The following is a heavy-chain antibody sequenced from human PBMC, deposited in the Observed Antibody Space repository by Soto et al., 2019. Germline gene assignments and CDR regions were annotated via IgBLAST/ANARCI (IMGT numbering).Heavy chain of an antibody. D-gene: IGHD2-15*01. Sequence: GGSLRLSCAASGFTFSDYYMGWIRQAPGKGLDWLSYISGNGNTIYYADSVKGRFTVSRDNAKNLLYLQMNSLRAEDTAVYYCAASAVVAAHYWGQGDQVTVS. CDR2: ISGNGNTI. CDR1: GFTFSDYY. CDR3: AASAVVAAHY. V-gene: IGHV3-11*01. J-gene: IGHJ4*02.